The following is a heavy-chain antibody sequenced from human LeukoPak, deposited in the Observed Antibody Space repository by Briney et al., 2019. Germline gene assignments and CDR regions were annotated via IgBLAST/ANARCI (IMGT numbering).Heavy chain of an antibody. CDR1: GFTFSSYA. V-gene: IGHV3-23*01. CDR2: ISGSGGST. J-gene: IGHJ5*02. D-gene: IGHD6-13*01. Sequence: GGSLRLSCADSGFTFSSYAMDWVRQAPGKGLEWVSIISGSGGSTYYADSVKGRFTISRDNSKNTLYLQMNSLRADDTAVYYCARDLGIAAAGKGPHWFDPWGQGTLVTVSS. CDR3: ARDLGIAAAGKGPHWFDP.